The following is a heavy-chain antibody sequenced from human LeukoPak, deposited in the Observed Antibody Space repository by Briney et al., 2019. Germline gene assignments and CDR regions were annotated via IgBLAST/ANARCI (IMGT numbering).Heavy chain of an antibody. CDR2: IYISGST. D-gene: IGHD3-3*01. Sequence: PSETLSLTCTVSGGSISSGSYYWSWIRQPAGKGLEWIGRIYISGSTNYNPSLKSRVTISVDTSKNQFSLKLSSVTAADAAVYYCAREASGYDFWSGYLERPFFDYWGQGTLVTVSS. CDR1: GGSISSGSYY. V-gene: IGHV4-61*02. J-gene: IGHJ4*02. CDR3: AREASGYDFWSGYLERPFFDY.